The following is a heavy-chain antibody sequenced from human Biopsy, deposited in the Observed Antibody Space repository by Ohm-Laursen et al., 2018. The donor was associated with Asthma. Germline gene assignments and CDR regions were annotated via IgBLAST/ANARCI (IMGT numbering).Heavy chain of an antibody. CDR3: AKITTDRQKANNWFDP. D-gene: IGHD3-22*01. CDR1: GFTFSHYN. J-gene: IGHJ5*02. V-gene: IGHV3-23*01. Sequence: SLRLSCAASGFTFSHYNMNWVRQAPGKGLEWVSSISASGVRTFYADSVKGRFTVSRDSSRNTLYLQLSTLRVEDTAVYFCAKITTDRQKANNWFDPWGQGTLVTVSS. CDR2: ISASGVRT.